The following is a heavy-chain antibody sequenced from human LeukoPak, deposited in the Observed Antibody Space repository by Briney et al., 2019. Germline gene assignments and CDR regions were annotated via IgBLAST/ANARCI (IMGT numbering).Heavy chain of an antibody. V-gene: IGHV3-48*01. J-gene: IGHJ5*02. CDR1: GFTFSSYS. Sequence: GGSLRLSCAASGFTFSSYSMNWVRQAPGKGLEWVSYISSSSSTIYYADSVKGRFTISRDNAKNSLYLQMNSLRAEDTAVYYCAREKVAGPYATWGQGTLVTVS. D-gene: IGHD6-19*01. CDR2: ISSSSSTI. CDR3: AREKVAGPYAT.